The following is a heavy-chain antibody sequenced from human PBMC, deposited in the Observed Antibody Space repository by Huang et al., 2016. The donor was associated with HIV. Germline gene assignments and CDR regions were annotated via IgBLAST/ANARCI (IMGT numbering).Heavy chain of an antibody. Sequence: VPLVQSGAEVKKPGESLKISCKGFGDSFGSYGVAGVRTWPGKVREWMGIIFPDDSDTTYSPSFEGQVTISADKSIGTAYLQWSSLKASDTAMYYCARRFSSSSGYFDYWGQGSLVTVSS. CDR1: GDSFGSYG. CDR3: ARRFSSSSGYFDY. CDR2: IFPDDSDT. D-gene: IGHD6-6*01. J-gene: IGHJ4*02. V-gene: IGHV5-51*01.